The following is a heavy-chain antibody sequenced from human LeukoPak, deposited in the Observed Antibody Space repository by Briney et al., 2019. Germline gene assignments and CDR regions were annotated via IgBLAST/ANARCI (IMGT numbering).Heavy chain of an antibody. CDR3: ARGTSGPGFDP. V-gene: IGHV4-61*09. CDR2: IYSSGTT. CDR1: GGSISSSTYY. D-gene: IGHD2-15*01. Sequence: SETLSLTCTVSGGSISSSTYYWAWIRQPAGKGLEWLGHIYSSGTTKYNPSLKSRVTMSVDTSKNHFSLRLRSVTAADTAFYYCARGTSGPGFDPWGQGTLVSVSS. J-gene: IGHJ5*02.